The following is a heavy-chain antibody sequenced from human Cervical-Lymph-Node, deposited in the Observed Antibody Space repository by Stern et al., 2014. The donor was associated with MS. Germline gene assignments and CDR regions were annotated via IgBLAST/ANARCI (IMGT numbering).Heavy chain of an antibody. J-gene: IGHJ6*02. Sequence: VQLVQSGGGVVQPGRSLRLSCAASGFTFSSYGMHWVRQAPGKGLEWVAVISYDGRNKYYADSVKGRFTIPRDNSKNTLYLQMNSLRAEDTAVYYCAKGERMVRGVFWPLGYYYGMDVWGQGTTVTVSS. V-gene: IGHV3-30*18. CDR1: GFTFSSYG. D-gene: IGHD3-10*01. CDR3: AKGERMVRGVFWPLGYYYGMDV. CDR2: ISYDGRNK.